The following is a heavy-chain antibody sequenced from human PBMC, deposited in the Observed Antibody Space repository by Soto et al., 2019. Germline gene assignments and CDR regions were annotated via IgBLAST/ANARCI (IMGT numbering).Heavy chain of an antibody. CDR3: ARAVAPYLGTWFDP. V-gene: IGHV4-30-2*01. CDR2: ISHSGST. Sequence: QLQLQESGSGLVKPSQTLSLTCAVSGGSISSGNSYSWSWIRQPPGKGLEWIGSISHSGSTSYNPSLKGRVTMSVDKSKNQFSLNLSSVTAADMAVYYCARAVAPYLGTWFDPWGQGTLVSVSS. D-gene: IGHD3-16*01. CDR1: GGSISSGNSYS. J-gene: IGHJ5*02.